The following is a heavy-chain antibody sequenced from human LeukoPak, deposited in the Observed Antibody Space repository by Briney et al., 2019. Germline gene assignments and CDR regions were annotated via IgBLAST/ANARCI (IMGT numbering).Heavy chain of an antibody. D-gene: IGHD2-21*02. J-gene: IGHJ4*02. V-gene: IGHV3-53*01. CDR3: ARGTVTAPDY. CDR2: IYSGGNT. CDR1: GFSVSNTY. Sequence: GGSLRLSCAASGFSVSNTYMSWVRQAPGKGLEWVSIIYSGGNTYYASSVKGRFTISRDNSKNTLYLQMNRLRPEDTAVYYCARGTVTAPDYWGQGTLVTVSS.